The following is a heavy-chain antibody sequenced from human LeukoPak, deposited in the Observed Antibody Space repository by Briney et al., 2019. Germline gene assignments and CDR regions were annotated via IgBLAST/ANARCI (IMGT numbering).Heavy chain of an antibody. D-gene: IGHD5-12*01. CDR2: INHSGST. Sequence: SETLSLTCAVYGGSFRGYYWSWIRQPPGKGLEWVGEINHSGSTNYNPSLKSRVTISVDTSKNQFSLKLSSVTAADTAVYYCARVYGSGYDFRGAFDIWGQGTMVTVSS. CDR1: GGSFRGYY. V-gene: IGHV4-34*01. CDR3: ARVYGSGYDFRGAFDI. J-gene: IGHJ3*02.